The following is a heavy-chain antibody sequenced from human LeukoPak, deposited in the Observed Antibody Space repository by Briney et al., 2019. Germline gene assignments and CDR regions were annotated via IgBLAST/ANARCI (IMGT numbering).Heavy chain of an antibody. J-gene: IGHJ4*02. CDR2: ISSSSNYI. CDR3: ARVPVLLTMGGDY. Sequence: GGSLRLSCAAPGFTFSSYSMNWVRQAPGKGLEWVSAISSSSNYIYYADSVKGRFTIPRDNAKNSLFLQMNSLRAEDTAVYYCARVPVLLTMGGDYWGQGTLVTVSS. CDR1: GFTFSSYS. V-gene: IGHV3-21*01. D-gene: IGHD2/OR15-2a*01.